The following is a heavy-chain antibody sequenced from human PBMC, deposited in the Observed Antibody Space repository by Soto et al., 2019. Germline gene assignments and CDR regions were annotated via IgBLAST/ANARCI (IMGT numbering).Heavy chain of an antibody. V-gene: IGHV1-69*01. Sequence: QVHLVQSGAEVKKAGSSVKVSCKAPGGTFKNNGISWVRKAPGQGLGWMGGIIPVFGTTNYAQKFQGRLTITADDFTSTVYMELSRLRYEDTAVYYCARENGVAVATILYYFDCWGPGTLVTVSS. J-gene: IGHJ4*02. CDR1: GGTFKNNG. CDR2: IIPVFGTT. CDR3: ARENGVAVATILYYFDC. D-gene: IGHD5-12*01.